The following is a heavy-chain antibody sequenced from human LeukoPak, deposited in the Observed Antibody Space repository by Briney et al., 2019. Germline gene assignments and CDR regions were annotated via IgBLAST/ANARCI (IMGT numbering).Heavy chain of an antibody. J-gene: IGHJ5*02. V-gene: IGHV3-23*01. Sequence: PGGSLRLSCAASGFTFSNFAMIWVRQAPGKGLEWVSTIIGSGGFTYYADSVKGRFTISRDNSKNTLYLQMNSLRAEDTAVYYCARGYCSGGSCYSVFWFDPWGQGTLVTVSS. D-gene: IGHD2-15*01. CDR3: ARGYCSGGSCYSVFWFDP. CDR1: GFTFSNFA. CDR2: IIGSGGFT.